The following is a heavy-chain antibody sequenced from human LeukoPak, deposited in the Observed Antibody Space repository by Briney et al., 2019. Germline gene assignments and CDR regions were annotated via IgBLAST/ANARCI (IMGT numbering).Heavy chain of an antibody. D-gene: IGHD2-15*01. V-gene: IGHV1-69*04. CDR3: ARDHCTPGTCLGGH. CDR1: GGTFIPYT. Sequence: SVKVSCKASGGTFIPYTFSWVRQAPGQGLEWIGRIIPSLDVANYAQKFQGRVTLSVDRDTATTYMEVTSLRSEDTAIYYCARDHCTPGTCLGGHWGQGTLVTVSS. J-gene: IGHJ4*02. CDR2: IIPSLDVA.